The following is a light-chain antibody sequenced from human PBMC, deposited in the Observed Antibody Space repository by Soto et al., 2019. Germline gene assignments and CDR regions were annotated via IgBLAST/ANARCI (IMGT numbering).Light chain of an antibody. Sequence: DIQMTQSPSSVSASVGDRVTITCRASQGIRSWLAWYQQKPGEAPKLLIHAASSFQRGVPSRFSGSGSGTDFTLTNSSLQPEDFATYYCQQANSFPLTFGGGTKVEMK. CDR1: QGIRSW. CDR3: QQANSFPLT. V-gene: IGKV1D-12*01. J-gene: IGKJ4*01. CDR2: AAS.